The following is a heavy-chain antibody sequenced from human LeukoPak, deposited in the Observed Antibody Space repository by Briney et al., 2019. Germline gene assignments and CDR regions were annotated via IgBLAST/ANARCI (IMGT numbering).Heavy chain of an antibody. CDR2: INPKSGVT. V-gene: IGHV1-2*02. CDR1: GYTFTGYY. D-gene: IGHD2-15*01. J-gene: IGHJ3*02. CDR3: ARGRCSGSSCFDAFDI. Sequence: GASVKVSCKASGYTFTGYYMHWVRQAPGQGLEWMGWINPKSGVTNYAQKFQGRVTMTRDTSISTAYMELSRLRSDDTAVYYCARGRCSGSSCFDAFDIWGQGTMVTVSS.